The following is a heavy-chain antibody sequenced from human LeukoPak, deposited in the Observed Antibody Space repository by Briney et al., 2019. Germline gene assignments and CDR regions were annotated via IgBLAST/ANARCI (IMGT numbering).Heavy chain of an antibody. V-gene: IGHV4-59*01. Sequence: PSETLSLTCTVSGGSINSYYWSWIRQPPGKGLEWIGYVSDTGSTNCNPSLKSRVTISVDTSKNQFYLKLTSVTAADTAVYYCARTTTTFDDWGHGTLVTVSS. CDR3: ARTTTTFDD. CDR1: GGSINSYY. J-gene: IGHJ4*01. CDR2: VSDTGST. D-gene: IGHD4-11*01.